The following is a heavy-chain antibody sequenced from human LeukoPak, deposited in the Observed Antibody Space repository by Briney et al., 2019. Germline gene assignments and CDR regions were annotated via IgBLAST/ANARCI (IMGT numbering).Heavy chain of an antibody. D-gene: IGHD3-10*01. Sequence: SETLSLTCTVSGGSISSSSYYWGWIRQPPGKGLEWIGSIYYSGSTSYNPSLKSRFTISVDTSKNQFSLKLSSVAAADTSVYYCAREGRITMVRGVGTFDIWGQGTMVTVSS. CDR2: IYYSGST. CDR1: GGSISSSSYY. CDR3: AREGRITMVRGVGTFDI. V-gene: IGHV4-39*01. J-gene: IGHJ3*02.